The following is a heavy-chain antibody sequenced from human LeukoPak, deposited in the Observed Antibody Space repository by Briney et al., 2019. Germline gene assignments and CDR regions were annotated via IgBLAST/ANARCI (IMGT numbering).Heavy chain of an antibody. CDR3: ARSQTYYDILTGYQAIDY. V-gene: IGHV1-69*05. Sequence: ASVKVSCKASGGTFSSYAISWVRQAPGQGLEWMGGIIPIFGTANYAQKFQGRVTMTTDTSTSTAYMELRSLRSDDTAVYYCARSQTYYDILTGYQAIDYWGQGTLVTVSS. CDR1: GGTFSSYA. D-gene: IGHD3-9*01. J-gene: IGHJ4*02. CDR2: IIPIFGTA.